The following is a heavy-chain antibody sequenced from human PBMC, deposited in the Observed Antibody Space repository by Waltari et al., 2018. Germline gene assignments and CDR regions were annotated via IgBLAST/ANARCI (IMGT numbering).Heavy chain of an antibody. CDR1: GYSCRTYG. CDR3: ARPGGVTTTSGFDY. CDR2: IYPGDSDT. D-gene: IGHD4-17*01. J-gene: IGHJ4*02. V-gene: IGHV5-51*03. Sequence: EVQLVESGAEGKQQGESLKISWQGSGYSCRTYGIGWVRQMPGKGLEWMGIIYPGDSDTRYSPSFQGQVTISADKSISTAYLQWSSLKASDTAMYYCARPGGVTTTSGFDYWGQGTLVTVSS.